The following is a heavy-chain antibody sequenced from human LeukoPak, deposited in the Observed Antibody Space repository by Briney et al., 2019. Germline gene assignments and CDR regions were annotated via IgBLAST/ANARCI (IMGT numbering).Heavy chain of an antibody. CDR3: ATAGARYYSGGSCLDY. CDR2: VDPEDGET. Sequence: ASVKISCKVSGYTFTDYYMHRVQQAPGKGLEWMGLVDPEDGETIYAEKFQGRVTITADTSTDTAYMELSSLRSEDTAVYYCATAGARYYSGGSCLDYWGQGTLVTVSS. CDR1: GYTFTDYY. D-gene: IGHD2-15*01. J-gene: IGHJ4*02. V-gene: IGHV1-69-2*01.